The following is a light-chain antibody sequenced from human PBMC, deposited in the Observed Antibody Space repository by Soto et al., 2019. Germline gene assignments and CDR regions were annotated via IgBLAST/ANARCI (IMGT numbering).Light chain of an antibody. V-gene: IGKV3-20*01. CDR1: QSGSSSS. Sequence: EIVLTQSPGTLSLSPGERATLSCRASQSGSSSSLTRYQQQPGQAPRRLIYGASTRATGSPDRFSGSGSVTDFSLTISRLEPEACAVYYCLQFDISPLYTFGQGTVVEIK. CDR3: LQFDISPLYT. CDR2: GAS. J-gene: IGKJ2*01.